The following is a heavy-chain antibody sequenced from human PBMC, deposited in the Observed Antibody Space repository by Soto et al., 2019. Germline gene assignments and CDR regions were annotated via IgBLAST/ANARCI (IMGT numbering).Heavy chain of an antibody. J-gene: IGHJ6*02. CDR3: AAGTNSAYYYYGMDV. CDR2: IVVGSGNT. D-gene: IGHD1-1*01. Sequence: SVKVSFKASGFTFTSSAVQWLRQARGQRLEWIGWIVVGSGNTNYAQKFQERVTITRDMSTSTAYMELSSLRSEDTAVYYCAAGTNSAYYYYGMDVWGQGTTVTVSS. CDR1: GFTFTSSA. V-gene: IGHV1-58*01.